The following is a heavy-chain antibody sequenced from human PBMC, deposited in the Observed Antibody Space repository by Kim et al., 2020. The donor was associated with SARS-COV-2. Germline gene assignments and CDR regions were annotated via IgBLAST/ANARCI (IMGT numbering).Heavy chain of an antibody. J-gene: IGHJ5*02. CDR3: ARGGYGDYVNWFDP. Sequence: SETLSLTCTVSGGSISSYYWSWIRQPPGKGLEWIGYIYYSGSTNYNPSLKSRVTISVDTSKNQFSLKLSSVTAADTAVYYCARGGYGDYVNWFDPWGQGTLVTVSS. CDR2: IYYSGST. D-gene: IGHD4-17*01. V-gene: IGHV4-59*01. CDR1: GGSISSYY.